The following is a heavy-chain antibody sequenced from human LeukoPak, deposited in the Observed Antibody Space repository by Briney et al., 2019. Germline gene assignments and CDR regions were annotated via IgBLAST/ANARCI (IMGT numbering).Heavy chain of an antibody. CDR3: ASVLLWFGEFPRFDP. Sequence: NPSETLSLTCAVSGGSISSSNWWSWVRPPPGKGLEWIGEIYHSGSTNYNPSLKSRVTISVDKSENQFSLKLSSVTAADTAVYYCASVLLWFGEFPRFDPWGQGTLVTISS. D-gene: IGHD3-10*01. V-gene: IGHV4-4*02. CDR1: GGSISSSNW. J-gene: IGHJ5*02. CDR2: IYHSGST.